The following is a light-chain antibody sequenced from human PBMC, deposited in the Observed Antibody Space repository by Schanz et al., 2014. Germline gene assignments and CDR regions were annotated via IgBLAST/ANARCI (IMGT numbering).Light chain of an antibody. V-gene: IGKV3-20*01. CDR3: QRYGRA. CDR2: GTS. CDR1: QSVSSSY. Sequence: EIVLTQSPGTLSLSPGERATLSCRASQSVSSSYLAWYQQKPGQAPRLLVYGTSRRATGIPDRFTGSGSGTDFTLTITKLEPEDFAVYYCQRYGRAFGQGTKVELK. J-gene: IGKJ1*01.